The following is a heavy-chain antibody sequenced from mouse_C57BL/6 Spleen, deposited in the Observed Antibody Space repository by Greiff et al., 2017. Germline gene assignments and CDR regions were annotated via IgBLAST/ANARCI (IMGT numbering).Heavy chain of an antibody. J-gene: IGHJ4*01. V-gene: IGHV1-4*01. D-gene: IGHD1-1*01. Sequence: QVQLQQSGAELARPGASVKMSCKASGYTFTSYTMPWVKQRPGPGLEWIGYINPSSGYTKYNQKFKDKATLTADKSSSTAYMQLSSLTSEDSAVYYCARCYGSSCYAMDYWGQGTSVTVSS. CDR3: ARCYGSSCYAMDY. CDR2: INPSSGYT. CDR1: GYTFTSYT.